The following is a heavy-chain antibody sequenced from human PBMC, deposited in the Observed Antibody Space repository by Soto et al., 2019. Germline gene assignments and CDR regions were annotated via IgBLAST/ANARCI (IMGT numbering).Heavy chain of an antibody. CDR1: GGSISDDTYY. CDR2: IYYSGTS. Sequence: SETLSLTCTVSGGSISDDTYYWGWIRQPQGKRLEWIGSIYYSGTSSYNPSLESRVTMSVDTSKKQLSLRLRSLTATDTAVYYCARVPDRWGQGTLVTVS. V-gene: IGHV4-39*02. J-gene: IGHJ5*02. D-gene: IGHD2-2*01. CDR3: ARVPDR.